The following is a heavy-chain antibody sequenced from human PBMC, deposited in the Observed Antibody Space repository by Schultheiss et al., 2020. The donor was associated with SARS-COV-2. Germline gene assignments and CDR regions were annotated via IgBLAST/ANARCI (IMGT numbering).Heavy chain of an antibody. CDR1: GYSISSGYY. V-gene: IGHV4-38-2*01. CDR2: IYYSGST. CDR3: ARGIAVAGPRFDY. D-gene: IGHD6-19*01. J-gene: IGHJ4*02. Sequence: SQTLSLTCAVSGYSISSGYYWGWIRQPPGKGLEWIGSIYYSGSTYYNPSLKSRVTISVDTSKNQFSLKLSSVTAADTAVYYCARGIAVAGPRFDYWGQGTLVTVSS.